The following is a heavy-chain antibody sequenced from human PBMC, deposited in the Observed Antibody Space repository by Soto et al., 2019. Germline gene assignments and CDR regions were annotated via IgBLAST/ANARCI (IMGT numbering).Heavy chain of an antibody. CDR1: GDSIRDSF. CDR3: ARGREDHVDHHFGHLFDS. V-gene: IGHV4-59*01. D-gene: IGHD3-10*01. CDR2: VHHTGNT. Sequence: DTLSLTCTVSGDSIRDSFWSWVRQPPGKGLEWIGLVHHTGNTNYNPSLETRVTMLIDASANHFSLTLTSVTPADAAIYYCARGREDHVDHHFGHLFDSWGQGTLVTVSS. J-gene: IGHJ4*02.